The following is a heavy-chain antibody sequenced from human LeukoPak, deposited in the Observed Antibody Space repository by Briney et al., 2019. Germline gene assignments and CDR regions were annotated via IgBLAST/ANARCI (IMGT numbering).Heavy chain of an antibody. CDR1: GGSISSGGYY. D-gene: IGHD3-10*01. CDR2: IYHSGST. V-gene: IGHV4-30-2*01. Sequence: SQTLSLTCTVSGGSISSGGYYWSWIRQPPGKGLEWIGYIYHSGSTYYNPSLKSRVTISVDRSKNQFSLKLTSVTAADTAVYYCARRKGYGSGSYKPPYFDYWGQGTLVTVSS. J-gene: IGHJ4*02. CDR3: ARRKGYGSGSYKPPYFDY.